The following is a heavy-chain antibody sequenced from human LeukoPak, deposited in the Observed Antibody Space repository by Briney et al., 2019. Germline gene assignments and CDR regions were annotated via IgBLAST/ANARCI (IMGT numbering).Heavy chain of an antibody. Sequence: GGSLRLSCAASGFTFSSYWMSWVRQAPGKGLEWVANIKQDGGEKYYVDSVKGRFTISRDNAKNSLYLQMNSLRAEDTAVYYCARKAMVRGVIIWSLDYWGQGTLVTVSS. CDR1: GFTFSSYW. J-gene: IGHJ4*02. V-gene: IGHV3-7*03. CDR2: IKQDGGEK. CDR3: ARKAMVRGVIIWSLDY. D-gene: IGHD3-10*01.